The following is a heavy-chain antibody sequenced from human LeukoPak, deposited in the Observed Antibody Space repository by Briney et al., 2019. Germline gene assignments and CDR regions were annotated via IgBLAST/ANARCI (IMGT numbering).Heavy chain of an antibody. Sequence: PGGSLRLSCAASGFTFSTYAMNWVRQAPGKGLEWVSSINSGSRYIYYADSVKGRFTISRDNAKNSLYLQMNSLRAEDTAVYYCARWSGPLGYWGQGTLVTVSS. D-gene: IGHD2-15*01. J-gene: IGHJ4*02. CDR3: ARWSGPLGY. V-gene: IGHV3-21*01. CDR2: INSGSRYI. CDR1: GFTFSTYA.